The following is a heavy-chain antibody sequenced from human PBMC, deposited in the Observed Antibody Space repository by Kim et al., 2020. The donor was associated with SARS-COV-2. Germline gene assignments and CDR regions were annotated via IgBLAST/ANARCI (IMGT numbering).Heavy chain of an antibody. Sequence: GGSLRLSCAASGFTFSDHWMTWVRQAPGKGLEWVANIKHDGSQKYYVDSVKGRFTISRDNAKNSLFLQMNSLRAEDTSVYYCARGVAADFWGQGTLVTVSS. CDR2: IKHDGSQK. D-gene: IGHD6-13*01. CDR3: ARGVAADF. CDR1: GFTFSDHW. J-gene: IGHJ4*02. V-gene: IGHV3-7*01.